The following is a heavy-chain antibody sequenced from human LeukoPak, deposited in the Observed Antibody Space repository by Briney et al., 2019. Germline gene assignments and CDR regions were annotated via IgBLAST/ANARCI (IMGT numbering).Heavy chain of an antibody. CDR3: ARGGVYYYYYMDV. CDR2: IYTSGST. CDR1: GGSISSGDYY. V-gene: IGHV4-61*02. Sequence: PSETLSLTCTVSGGSISSGDYYWSWIRQPAGKGLEWIGRIYTSGSTNYNPSLKSRVTISVDTSKNQFSLKLSSVTAADTAVYYCARGGVYYYYYMDVWGKGTTVTVSS. J-gene: IGHJ6*03.